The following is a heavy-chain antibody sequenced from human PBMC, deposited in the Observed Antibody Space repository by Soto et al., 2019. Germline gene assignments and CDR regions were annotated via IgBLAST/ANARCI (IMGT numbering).Heavy chain of an antibody. CDR2: IYYSGST. J-gene: IGHJ4*02. Sequence: SETLSLTCTVAGGSISNGGYYWSWIRQHPGKGLEWIGYIYYSGSTYYNPSLKSRVTISVDTSKNQFSLKLSSVTAADTAVYYCARDLGVSGSRFDYWGQGTLVTVSS. V-gene: IGHV4-31*03. CDR1: GGSISNGGYY. D-gene: IGHD1-26*01. CDR3: ARDLGVSGSRFDY.